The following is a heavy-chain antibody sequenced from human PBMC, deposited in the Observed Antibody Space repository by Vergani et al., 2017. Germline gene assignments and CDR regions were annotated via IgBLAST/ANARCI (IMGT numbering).Heavy chain of an antibody. CDR3: AKAGALLWFGELLYSPTPEYYFDY. V-gene: IGHV3-20*04. Sequence: EVQLVESGGGVVRPGGSLRLSCAASGFTFDDYGMSWVRQAPGKGLEWVSGINWNGGSTGYADSVKGRFTISRDNAKNSLYLQMNSLRAEDTAVYYCAKAGALLWFGELLYSPTPEYYFDYWGQGTLVTVSS. CDR2: INWNGGST. J-gene: IGHJ4*02. D-gene: IGHD3-10*01. CDR1: GFTFDDYG.